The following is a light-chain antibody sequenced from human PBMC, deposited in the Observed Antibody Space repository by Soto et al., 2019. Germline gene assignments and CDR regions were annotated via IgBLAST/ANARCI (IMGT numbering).Light chain of an antibody. CDR1: QSISSY. J-gene: IGKJ4*01. V-gene: IGKV1-39*01. Sequence: MTQSPSSLSASVGDRITITCLSSQSISSYLNWYQQKPGKAPKVLIYAASSLQSGVPSRFSGIGSGTDFTLSISSLQPEDFATYYCQQSYSGPLTFGGGTKVDIK. CDR2: AAS. CDR3: QQSYSGPLT.